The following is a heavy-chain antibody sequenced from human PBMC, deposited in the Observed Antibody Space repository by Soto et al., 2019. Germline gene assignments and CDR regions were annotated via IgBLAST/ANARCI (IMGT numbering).Heavy chain of an antibody. Sequence: QVQLQQWGAGLLKPSETLSLTCAVYGGSFSGYYWSWIRQPPGKGLEWIGEINHSGSTNYNPSLKSRFTISVDTSKNQFSLKLSSVTAADTAVYYCARGASRGCFDSWGQGTLVTVSS. J-gene: IGHJ4*02. CDR3: ARGASRGCFDS. CDR1: GGSFSGYY. CDR2: INHSGST. D-gene: IGHD6-19*01. V-gene: IGHV4-34*01.